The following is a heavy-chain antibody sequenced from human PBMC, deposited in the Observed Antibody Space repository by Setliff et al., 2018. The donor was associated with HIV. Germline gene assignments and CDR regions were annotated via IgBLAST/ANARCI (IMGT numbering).Heavy chain of an antibody. CDR3: ARGAIAVAGISYYYYGMDV. Sequence: SETLSLTCAVYGGSFSGYYWSWIRQPPGKGLEWIGEINHSGSTNYNPSLKSRVTISVDTSKDQFSLKLSSVTAADTAVYYCARGAIAVAGISYYYYGMDVWGQGTTVTVSS. D-gene: IGHD6-19*01. V-gene: IGHV4-34*01. CDR1: GGSFSGYY. J-gene: IGHJ6*02. CDR2: INHSGST.